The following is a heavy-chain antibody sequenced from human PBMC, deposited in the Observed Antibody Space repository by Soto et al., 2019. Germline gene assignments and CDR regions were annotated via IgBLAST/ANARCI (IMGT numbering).Heavy chain of an antibody. CDR2: IWYDGSNK. Sequence: ESGGGVVQTGRSLRLSCAASGYTFSRYGMHWVRQAPGKGLEWVAVIWYDGSNKYYADSVKGRFTISRDDSKNTLYLQMNSLRAEDTAVYYCARSPYDYSWGSYRYSLDYWGQGTLVTVSS. V-gene: IGHV3-33*01. CDR1: GYTFSRYG. CDR3: ARSPYDYSWGSYRYSLDY. J-gene: IGHJ4*02. D-gene: IGHD3-16*02.